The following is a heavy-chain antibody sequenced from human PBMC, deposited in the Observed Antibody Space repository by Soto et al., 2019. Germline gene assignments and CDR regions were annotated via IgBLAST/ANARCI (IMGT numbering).Heavy chain of an antibody. CDR2: IHYSGST. J-gene: IGHJ4*02. CDR3: ARVRSNIFDY. V-gene: IGHV4-59*01. CDR1: GDSISTFY. Sequence: SETLSLTCTVSGDSISTFYWSWIRQPPGKGLEWIGYIHYSGSTNYNPSLKSQVIISVDTSKNQFSLKLSSVTAADTAVYFCARVRSNIFDYWGQGTLVTVYS. D-gene: IGHD3-3*01.